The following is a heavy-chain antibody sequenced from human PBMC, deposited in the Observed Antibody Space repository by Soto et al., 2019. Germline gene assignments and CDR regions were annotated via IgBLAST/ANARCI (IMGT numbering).Heavy chain of an antibody. CDR1: GGSISSYY. CDR3: ARVVAAAGYYYYGMDG. CDR2: IYYSGST. J-gene: IGHJ6*02. Sequence: SETLSLTCTVSGGSISSYYWSWIRQPPGKGLEWIGYIYYSGSTNYNPSLKSRVTISVDTSKNQFSLKLSSVTAADTAVYYCARVVAAAGYYYYGMDGWGQGTTVTVSS. D-gene: IGHD6-13*01. V-gene: IGHV4-59*01.